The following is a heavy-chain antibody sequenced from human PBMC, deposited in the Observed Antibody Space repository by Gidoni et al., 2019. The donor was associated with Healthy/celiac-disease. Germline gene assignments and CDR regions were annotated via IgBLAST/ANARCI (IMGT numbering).Heavy chain of an antibody. CDR2: IWYDGSNK. J-gene: IGHJ4*02. V-gene: IGHV3-33*01. CDR3: ARDGQRGHRKTFRETPPDY. Sequence: QVQLVESGGGVVQPGRSLRLSCAASGFTFGSFGMHWVRQAPGKGLEWVAVIWYDGSNKYYADSVKGRFTISRDNSKNTLYLQMNSLRAEDTAVYYCARDGQRGHRKTFRETPPDYWGQGTLVTVSS. CDR1: GFTFGSFG. D-gene: IGHD6-25*01.